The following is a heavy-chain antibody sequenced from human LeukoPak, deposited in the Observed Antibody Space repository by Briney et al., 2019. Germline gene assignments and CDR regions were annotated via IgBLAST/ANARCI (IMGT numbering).Heavy chain of an antibody. CDR2: IYYSGST. Sequence: SETLSLTCTVSGGSISSSSYYWGWIRQPPGKGLEWIESIYYSGSTYYNPSLKSRVTISVDTSKNQFSLKLSSVTAADTAVYYCARHRSGSYFILSDYWGQGTLVTVSS. D-gene: IGHD1-26*01. CDR1: GGSISSSSYY. CDR3: ARHRSGSYFILSDY. V-gene: IGHV4-39*01. J-gene: IGHJ4*02.